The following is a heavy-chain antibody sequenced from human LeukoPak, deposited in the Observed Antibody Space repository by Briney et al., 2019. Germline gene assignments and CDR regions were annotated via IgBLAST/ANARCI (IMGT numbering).Heavy chain of an antibody. CDR1: GGSISSYY. V-gene: IGHV4-59*01. Sequence: TSETLSLTCTVSGGSISSYYWSWIRQPPGKGLEWIGYIYYSGSTNYNPSLKSRVTISVDTSKNQFSLKLSSVTAADTGVYYCAREYSGWYGGFDYWGQGTLVTVSS. CDR3: AREYSGWYGGFDY. J-gene: IGHJ4*02. CDR2: IYYSGST. D-gene: IGHD6-19*01.